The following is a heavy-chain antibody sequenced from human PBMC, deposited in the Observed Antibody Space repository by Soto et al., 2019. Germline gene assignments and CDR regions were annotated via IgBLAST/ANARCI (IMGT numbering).Heavy chain of an antibody. CDR1: GGSISSYY. V-gene: IGHV4-59*01. CDR3: ARDLVSGWPNYYYYGMDV. Sequence: PSETLSLTSTVSGGSISSYYWSWIRQPPGKGLEWIGYIHYSGSTNYNPSLKSRVTISVDTSKNQFSLKLSSVTAADTAVYYCARDLVSGWPNYYYYGMDVWGQGTTVTVSS. J-gene: IGHJ6*02. D-gene: IGHD6-19*01. CDR2: IHYSGST.